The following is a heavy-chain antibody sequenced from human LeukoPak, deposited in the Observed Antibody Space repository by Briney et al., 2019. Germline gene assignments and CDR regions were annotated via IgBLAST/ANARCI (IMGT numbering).Heavy chain of an antibody. CDR1: GFTFSSYS. J-gene: IGHJ4*02. Sequence: PGGSLRLSCAASGFTFSSYSMNWVRQASGKGLEWVSSISSSSSYINYADSVKGRFTISRDNAKNSLFLQMNSLRAEDTAVYYCAKDPDCTSGVCYTFFDYWGQGTLVTVSS. CDR3: AKDPDCTSGVCYTFFDY. D-gene: IGHD2-8*01. CDR2: ISSSSSYI. V-gene: IGHV3-21*04.